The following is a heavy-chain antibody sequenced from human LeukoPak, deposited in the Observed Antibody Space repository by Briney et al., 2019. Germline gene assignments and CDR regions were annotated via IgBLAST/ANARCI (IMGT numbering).Heavy chain of an antibody. CDR1: GGSLSGYY. CDR3: AVLIRHYGIDV. CDR2: INYDGHT. D-gene: IGHD3-16*01. Sequence: SETLSLTCVVHGGSLSGYYWNWIRQTPGKGPEWLGDINYDGHTNYNPSLESRLTISVDSSKNQFDLTVRSGTAADAAVYYCAVLIRHYGIDVWGQGTTVTVSS. V-gene: IGHV4-34*01. J-gene: IGHJ6*02.